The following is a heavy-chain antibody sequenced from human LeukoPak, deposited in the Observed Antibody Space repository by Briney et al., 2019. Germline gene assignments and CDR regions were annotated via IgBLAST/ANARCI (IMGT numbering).Heavy chain of an antibody. CDR3: AKVGAWLLLRYYFDY. CDR1: GFTFSSYA. J-gene: IGHJ4*02. D-gene: IGHD3-22*01. CDR2: ISGSGGST. Sequence: PGGSLRLSCAASGFTFSSYAMSWVRQAPGKGLEWVSAISGSGGSTYYADSVKGRFTISRDNSKNTLYLQMNSLRAEDTAVYYCAKVGAWLLLRYYFDYWGQGTLVTVSS. V-gene: IGHV3-23*01.